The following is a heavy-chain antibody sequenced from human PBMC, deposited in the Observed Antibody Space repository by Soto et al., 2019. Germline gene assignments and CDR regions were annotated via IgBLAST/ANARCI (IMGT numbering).Heavy chain of an antibody. Sequence: EVQLMDSGGGLVQPGGSLRLSCVASGFHFSSYWMSWVRQAPGKGLEWVANIKEDGSDKYYVDSVKGRFTISRDNAKNSLYLQMNSLRVEVTAVYYCVGVSLAGSWGQGTLVTVSS. CDR3: VGVSLAGS. V-gene: IGHV3-7*01. J-gene: IGHJ5*02. CDR1: GFHFSSYW. CDR2: IKEDGSDK. D-gene: IGHD6-19*01.